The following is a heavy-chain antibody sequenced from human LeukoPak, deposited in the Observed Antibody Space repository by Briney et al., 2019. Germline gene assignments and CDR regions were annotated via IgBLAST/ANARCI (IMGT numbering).Heavy chain of an antibody. CDR2: IYYSGST. V-gene: IGHV4-61*01. D-gene: IGHD2-15*01. CDR1: GGSISSGSYY. J-gene: IGHJ6*03. Sequence: SETLSLTCTVSGGSISSGSYYWSWIRQPPGKGLEWIGYIYYSGSTNYNPSLKSRVTISVDTSKNQFSLKLSSVTAADTAVYYCARSVEGYCRGGSCYNYYYYMDVWGKGTTVTVSS. CDR3: ARSVEGYCRGGSCYNYYYYMDV.